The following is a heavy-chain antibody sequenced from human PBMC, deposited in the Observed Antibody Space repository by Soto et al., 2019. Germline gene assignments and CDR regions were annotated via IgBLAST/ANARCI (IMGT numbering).Heavy chain of an antibody. D-gene: IGHD3-10*01. CDR1: GYTFTGYY. CDR2: INPNSGGT. CDR3: ARTTYYYGSGSPGE. V-gene: IGHV1-2*02. J-gene: IGHJ4*02. Sequence: AASVKVSCKASGYTFTGYYMHWVRQAPGQGLEWMGWINPNSGGTNYAQKFQGRVTMTRDTSISTAYMELSRLRSDDTAVYYCARTTYYYGSGSPGEWGQGTLVTVSS.